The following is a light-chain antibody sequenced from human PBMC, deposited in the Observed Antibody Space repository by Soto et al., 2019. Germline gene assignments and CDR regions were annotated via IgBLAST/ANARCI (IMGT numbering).Light chain of an antibody. V-gene: IGKV3-11*01. CDR3: QQRAIWVT. J-gene: IGKJ5*01. CDR1: QSVSSY. CDR2: DAS. Sequence: EIVLTQSPATLSLSPGERATLSCRASQSVSSYLAWYQQKPGQAPRLLIYDASNRATGIPARFSGSGSATDFTLTISNLEPEDSAVYYCQQRAIWVTFGQGTRLEIK.